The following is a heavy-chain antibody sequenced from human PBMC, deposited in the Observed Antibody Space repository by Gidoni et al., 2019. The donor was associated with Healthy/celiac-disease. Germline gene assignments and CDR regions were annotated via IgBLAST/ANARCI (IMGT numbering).Heavy chain of an antibody. CDR2: ISYDGSNK. CDR3: AKAGWYYDFWSGYPPYFDY. D-gene: IGHD3-3*01. V-gene: IGHV3-30*18. J-gene: IGHJ4*02. CDR1: GFTFSSYG. Sequence: VQLVESGGGVVQPGRSLRLSCAASGFTFSSYGMHWVRQAPGKGLEWVAVISYDGSNKYYADSVKGRFTISRDNSKNTLYLQMNSLRAEDTAVYYCAKAGWYYDFWSGYPPYFDYWGQGTLVTVSS.